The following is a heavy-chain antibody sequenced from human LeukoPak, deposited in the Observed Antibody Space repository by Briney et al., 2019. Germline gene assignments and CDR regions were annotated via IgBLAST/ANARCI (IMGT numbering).Heavy chain of an antibody. J-gene: IGHJ4*02. Sequence: SETLSLTCTVSGGSISSYYWSWIRQPPGKGLEWIGYIYYSGSTNYNPSLKSRVTISVDTSKNQFSLKLSSVTAADTAVYYCARGPYYDFWSGYYEAFDYWGQGTLVTVSS. V-gene: IGHV4-59*01. D-gene: IGHD3-3*01. CDR3: ARGPYYDFWSGYYEAFDY. CDR1: GGSISSYY. CDR2: IYYSGST.